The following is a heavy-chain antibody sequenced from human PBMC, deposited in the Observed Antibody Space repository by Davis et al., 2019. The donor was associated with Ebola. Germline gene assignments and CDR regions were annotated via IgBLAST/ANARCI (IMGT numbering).Heavy chain of an antibody. CDR2: INPSGGSA. D-gene: IGHD2-15*01. V-gene: IGHV1-46*01. CDR3: ARDLGYCSGGSCYGQLGFDY. CDR1: GYTFTSYY. Sequence: AASVKVSCKASGYTFTSYYMHWVRQAPGQGLEWMGIINPSGGSASYAQKFQGRVTITRDTSTSTVYMELSSLRSEDTAVHYCARDLGYCSGGSCYGQLGFDYWGQGTLVTVSS. J-gene: IGHJ4*02.